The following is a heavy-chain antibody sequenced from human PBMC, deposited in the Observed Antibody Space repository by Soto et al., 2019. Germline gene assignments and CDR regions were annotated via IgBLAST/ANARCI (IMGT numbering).Heavy chain of an antibody. D-gene: IGHD6-13*01. CDR1: GYTFTSYD. V-gene: IGHV1-8*01. J-gene: IGHJ3*02. CDR3: ARVKGAAADAFDI. Sequence: ASVKVSCKASGYTFTSYDINWVRQATGQGLEWKGWMNPNSGNTGYAQKFQGRVTMTRNTSISTAYMELSSLRSEDTAVYYCARVKGAAADAFDIWGQGTMVTVSS. CDR2: MNPNSGNT.